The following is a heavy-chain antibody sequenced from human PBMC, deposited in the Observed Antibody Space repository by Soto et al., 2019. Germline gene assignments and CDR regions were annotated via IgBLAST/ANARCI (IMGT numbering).Heavy chain of an antibody. J-gene: IGHJ4*02. V-gene: IGHV4-59*08. CDR2: IYYSGTT. D-gene: IGHD1-26*01. CDR1: GGSINHYY. Sequence: SDTLSLTCTASGGSINHYYWTWIQQPPGKGLEWMGYIYYSGTTTNYNPSLKSRVTLSVDTSKNQFSLKLSSVTAADTAVYYCARLGGSYAVPHFDYWGQGTLVTVSS. CDR3: ARLGGSYAVPHFDY.